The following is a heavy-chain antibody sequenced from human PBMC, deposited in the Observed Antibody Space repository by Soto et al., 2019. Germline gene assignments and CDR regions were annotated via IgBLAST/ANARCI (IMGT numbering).Heavy chain of an antibody. CDR3: VTDKSNRGLFDL. CDR1: GDSVSTNSAT. J-gene: IGHJ5*02. V-gene: IGHV6-1*01. Sequence: SQTLSLTCAISGDSVSTNSATWDWIRQSPSRGLEWLGRTYYRSKWYNDYAVSVKGRITINPDTSNNQFSLQLNSVTPDDTAMYYCVTDKSNRGLFDLWGQGTQVTVSS. CDR2: TYYRSKWYN.